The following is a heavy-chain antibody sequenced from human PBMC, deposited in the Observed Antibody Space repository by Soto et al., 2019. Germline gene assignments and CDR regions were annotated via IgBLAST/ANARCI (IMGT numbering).Heavy chain of an antibody. J-gene: IGHJ4*02. CDR1: GGSISSYY. CDR3: ARSFTRIQHAGLDY. D-gene: IGHD1-26*01. CDR2: IYYSGST. V-gene: IGHV4-59*01. Sequence: QVQLQESGPGLVKPSETLSLTCTVSGGSISSYYWSWIRQPPGKGLEWIGYIYYSGSTNYNPSLKSRVTISVDTSKNQFSLKLSSVTAADTAVYYCARSFTRIQHAGLDYWGQGTLVTVSS.